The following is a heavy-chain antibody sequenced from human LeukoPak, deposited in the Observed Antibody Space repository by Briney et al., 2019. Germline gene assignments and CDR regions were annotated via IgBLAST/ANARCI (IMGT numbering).Heavy chain of an antibody. CDR1: GGSISNNY. Sequence: SETLSLTCTVSGGSISNNYWSWFRQPPGKGLEWIGYIYYSGSTNYNPSLKSRVTISVDTSKSQFSLKLSSVTAADTAVHYCASHKGFWGQGTLVTVSS. CDR2: IYYSGST. V-gene: IGHV4-59*01. J-gene: IGHJ4*02. CDR3: ASHKGF.